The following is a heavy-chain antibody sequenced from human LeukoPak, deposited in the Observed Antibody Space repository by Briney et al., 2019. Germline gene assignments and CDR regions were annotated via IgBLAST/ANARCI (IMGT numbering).Heavy chain of an antibody. D-gene: IGHD2-2*01. CDR2: IYGGGST. CDR1: GFTVSSNY. J-gene: IGHJ4*02. Sequence: GGSLRLSCEASGFTVSSNYMSWVRQAPGKGLEWVSVIYGGGSTYYADSVKGRFTISRDTSKNTLYLQMSSLKASDTAMYYCARPSYRSSINCLLDYWGQGTLVTVSS. CDR3: ARPSYRSSINCLLDY. V-gene: IGHV3-53*01.